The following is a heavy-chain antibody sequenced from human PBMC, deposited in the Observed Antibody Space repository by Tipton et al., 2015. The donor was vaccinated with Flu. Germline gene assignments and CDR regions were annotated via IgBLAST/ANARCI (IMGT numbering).Heavy chain of an antibody. D-gene: IGHD3-16*01. CDR2: INHSGST. CDR1: GGSFSGYY. Sequence: TLSLTCAVYGGSFSGYYWSWIRQPPGKGLEWIGEINHSGSTNYNPSLKSRVTISVDTSKNQFSLKLSSMTAADTAVYYCARGGGFDPWGQGTLVTVSS. J-gene: IGHJ5*02. V-gene: IGHV4-34*01. CDR3: ARGGGFDP.